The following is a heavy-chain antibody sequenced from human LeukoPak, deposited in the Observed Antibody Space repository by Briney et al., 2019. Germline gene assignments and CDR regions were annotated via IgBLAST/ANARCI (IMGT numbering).Heavy chain of an antibody. Sequence: GESLKISCKGSGYSFTSYWIGWVRQMPGKGLEWTGIIYPGDSDTRYSPSFQGHVTISADKSISTAYLQWSGLRASDTAMYYCARHADYGDNSKLGYWGQGTLVTVSS. CDR2: IYPGDSDT. V-gene: IGHV5-51*01. CDR1: GYSFTSYW. CDR3: ARHADYGDNSKLGY. D-gene: IGHD4-23*01. J-gene: IGHJ4*02.